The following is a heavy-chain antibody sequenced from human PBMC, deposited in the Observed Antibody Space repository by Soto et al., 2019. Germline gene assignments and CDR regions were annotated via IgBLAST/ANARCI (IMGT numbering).Heavy chain of an antibody. CDR2: ISRSSSYI. V-gene: IGHV3-21*01. CDR3: ARDSGLRLELDY. Sequence: GGSLRLSCAASGFTFISYSMNWVRQAPGKGLEWVSSISRSSSYIYYADSVKGRFTISRDNAKDSLYLQMNSLRVEDTAVYFCARDSGLRLELDYWGQGTLVTVSS. J-gene: IGHJ4*01. CDR1: GFTFISYS. D-gene: IGHD1-1*01.